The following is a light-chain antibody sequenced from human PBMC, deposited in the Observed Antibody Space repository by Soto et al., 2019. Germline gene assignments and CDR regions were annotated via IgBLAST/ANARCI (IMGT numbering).Light chain of an antibody. CDR2: AAF. CDR1: QNIDIY. CDR3: QQSYALPT. V-gene: IGKV1-39*01. J-gene: IGKJ1*01. Sequence: DIQLTQSPSSLSASVGDRVTITCRSSQNIDIYLNWYQHKPGKAPKLLIYAAFSLQSGVPSRFSGSGSGTDFTLTISSLQLEDFASYYCQQSYALPTFGQGTKVEVK.